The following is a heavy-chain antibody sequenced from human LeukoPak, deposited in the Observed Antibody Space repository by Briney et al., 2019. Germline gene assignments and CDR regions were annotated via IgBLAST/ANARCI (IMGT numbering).Heavy chain of an antibody. CDR2: ISAYGNT. J-gene: IGHJ4*02. Sequence: ASVKVSCKASGYTFTSCGISWVRQAPGQGLEWMGLISAYGNTNYAQNLQGRVTMTTDTSTSTAYMELRSLRSDDTAVYYCARGIIGYYFDYWGQGTLVTVSS. CDR3: ARGIIGYYFDY. CDR1: GYTFTSCG. V-gene: IGHV1-18*01. D-gene: IGHD2-15*01.